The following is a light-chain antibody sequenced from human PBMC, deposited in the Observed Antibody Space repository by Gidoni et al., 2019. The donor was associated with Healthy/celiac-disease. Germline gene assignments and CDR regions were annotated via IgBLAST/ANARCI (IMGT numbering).Light chain of an antibody. V-gene: IGKV1-5*03. CDR3: QQYDSYPYT. CDR2: KAS. CDR1: QSISSW. J-gene: IGKJ2*01. Sequence: DIQMTQSPSTLSASVGDRVTITCRASQSISSWLAWYQQKPGKAPKLLIYKASSLESGVPSRFSGSGSGTEFTLTISSLQPDDFATYYCQQYDSYPYTFGQGTKLEIK.